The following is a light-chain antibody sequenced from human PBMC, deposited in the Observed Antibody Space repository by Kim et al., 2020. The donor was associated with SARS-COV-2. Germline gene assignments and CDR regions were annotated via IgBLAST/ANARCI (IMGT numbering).Light chain of an antibody. CDR3: QQSYITPFT. J-gene: IGKJ3*01. Sequence: ASVGDRGTITCRTTQSISSHLNWYQQKPGRAPKLLISAASTLQGGVPSRFSSSGSETDFTLTISSLQPEDFATYFCQQSYITPFTFGPGTKVDIK. CDR2: AAS. CDR1: QSISSH. V-gene: IGKV1-39*01.